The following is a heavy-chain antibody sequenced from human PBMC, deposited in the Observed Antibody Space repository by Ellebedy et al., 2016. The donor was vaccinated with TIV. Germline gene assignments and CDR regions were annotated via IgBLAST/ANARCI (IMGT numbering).Heavy chain of an antibody. CDR1: GGSISSGGYY. D-gene: IGHD2-21*02. CDR3: ARDLGGDYTDAFDI. J-gene: IGHJ3*02. V-gene: IGHV4-31*03. CDR2: IYYSGST. Sequence: SETLSLXCTVSGGSISSGGYYWSWIRQHPGKGLEWIGYIYYSGSTYYNPSLKSRVTISVDTSKNQFSLKLSSVTAADTAVYYCARDLGGDYTDAFDIWGQGTMVTVSS.